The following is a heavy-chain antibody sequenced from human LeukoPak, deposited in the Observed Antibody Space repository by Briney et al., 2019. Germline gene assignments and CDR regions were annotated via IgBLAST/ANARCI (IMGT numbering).Heavy chain of an antibody. CDR3: ATNPRGAVAGTWYYFDY. V-gene: IGHV3-33*01. J-gene: IGHJ4*02. Sequence: PGGSLRLSCAASGFTFSSYGMHWVRQAPGKGLEWVAVIWYDGSNKYYADYVKGRFTISRDNSKNTLYLQMNSLRAEDTAVYYCATNPRGAVAGTWYYFDYWGQGTLVTVAS. CDR1: GFTFSSYG. CDR2: IWYDGSNK. D-gene: IGHD6-19*01.